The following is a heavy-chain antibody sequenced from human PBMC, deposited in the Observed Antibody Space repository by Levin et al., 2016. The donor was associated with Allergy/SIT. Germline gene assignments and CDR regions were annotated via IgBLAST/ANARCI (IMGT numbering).Heavy chain of an antibody. CDR2: IYTSGST. V-gene: IGHV4-61*02. CDR3: ARHDASYYDILTGYYPRNPYYYYYMDV. Sequence: SETLSLTCTVSGGSISSGSYYWSWIRQPAGKGLEWIGRIYTSGSTNYNPSLKSRVTISVDTSKNQFSLKLSSVTAADTAVYYCARHDASYYDILTGYYPRNPYYYYYMDVWGKGTTVTVSS. J-gene: IGHJ6*03. D-gene: IGHD3-9*01. CDR1: GGSISSGSYY.